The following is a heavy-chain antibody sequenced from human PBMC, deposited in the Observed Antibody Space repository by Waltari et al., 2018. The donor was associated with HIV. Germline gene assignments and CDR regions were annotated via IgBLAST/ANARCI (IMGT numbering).Heavy chain of an antibody. D-gene: IGHD2-2*01. CDR3: ARLGYCSSARCPSGYYYSYGMGV. J-gene: IGHJ6*02. Sequence: EVQLVQSGAEVKQPGESLKISCKGSGYNFTTYWIGWVRQMPGKGLEWMGIIYPVDSDTRYSPAFRGQVTISADKSMSTAYLQWSSLQASDTAIYYCARLGYCSSARCPSGYYYSYGMGVWGQGTTVTVSS. CDR2: IYPVDSDT. CDR1: GYNFTTYW. V-gene: IGHV5-51*01.